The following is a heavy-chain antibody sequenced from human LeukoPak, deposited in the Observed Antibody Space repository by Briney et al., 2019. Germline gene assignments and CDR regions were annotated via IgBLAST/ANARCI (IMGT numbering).Heavy chain of an antibody. D-gene: IGHD3-16*01. CDR3: ARALRTGQGDYVPVL. V-gene: IGHV5-51*01. Sequence: GESLKISCKASGYNFTNYWIGLVRQMHGKSLEWMTRIYPGDSDTSSSPSFQGQVTISADQSIGTTYLQWSSLKASDTAIYYCARALRTGQGDYVPVLWGQGTLVTVSS. CDR2: IYPGDSDT. CDR1: GYNFTNYW. J-gene: IGHJ4*02.